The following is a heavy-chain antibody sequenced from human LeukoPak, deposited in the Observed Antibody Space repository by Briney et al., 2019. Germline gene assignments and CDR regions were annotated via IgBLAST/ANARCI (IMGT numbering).Heavy chain of an antibody. Sequence: SETLSLTCSVSGDSIRSSTNYWGWIRQPPGKGLEWIGNMYYSANTYYNPSLKSRVTISVDTSKNQFSLKLTSVTAADTAVYYCARLAYDYVWGSPPYYFDYWGQGTLVTVSS. D-gene: IGHD3-16*01. CDR1: GDSIRSSTNY. CDR2: MYYSANT. J-gene: IGHJ4*02. CDR3: ARLAYDYVWGSPPYYFDY. V-gene: IGHV4-39*01.